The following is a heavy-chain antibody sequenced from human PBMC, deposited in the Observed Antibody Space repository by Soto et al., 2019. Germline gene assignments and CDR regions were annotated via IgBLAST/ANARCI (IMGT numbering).Heavy chain of an antibody. CDR2: ISYDGSNK. D-gene: IGHD6-6*01. CDR3: ARVVFSYRSSSIRFDP. V-gene: IGHV3-30-3*01. J-gene: IGHJ5*02. CDR1: GFTFSTYA. Sequence: GSLRLSCAASGFTFSTYAMHWVRQAPDKGLEWVAVISYDGSNKYYADSVKGRFTISRDISKNTMYLQMNSLRAEDTAVYYCARVVFSYRSSSIRFDPWGQGTLVTVSS.